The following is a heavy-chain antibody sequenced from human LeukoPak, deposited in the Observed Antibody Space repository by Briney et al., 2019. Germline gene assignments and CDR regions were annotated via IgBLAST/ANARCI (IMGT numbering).Heavy chain of an antibody. V-gene: IGHV1-18*01. J-gene: IGHJ5*02. Sequence: GASVKVSCKASGYTFTSYGISWVRQAPGQGLEWMGWISAYNGNTNYAQKLQGRVTMTTDTSTSTAYLDLRSLRSEDTAIYYCATQLDFIRLGELLMSWGQGTLVTVSS. D-gene: IGHD3-10*01. CDR1: GYTFTSYG. CDR2: ISAYNGNT. CDR3: ATQLDFIRLGELLMS.